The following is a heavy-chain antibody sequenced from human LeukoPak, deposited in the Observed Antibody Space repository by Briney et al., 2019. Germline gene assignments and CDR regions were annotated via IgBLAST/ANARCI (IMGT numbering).Heavy chain of an antibody. CDR2: IKQDGSEK. J-gene: IGHJ4*02. V-gene: IGHV3-7*01. Sequence: GGSLRLSCAASGFTFSSYWMSWVRQASGKGLEWVANIKQDGSEKYYVDSVKGRFTISRDNAKNSLYLQMNSLRAEDTAVYYCARDRPTNDFDYWGQGTLVTVSS. CDR1: GFTFSSYW. D-gene: IGHD5-12*01. CDR3: ARDRPTNDFDY.